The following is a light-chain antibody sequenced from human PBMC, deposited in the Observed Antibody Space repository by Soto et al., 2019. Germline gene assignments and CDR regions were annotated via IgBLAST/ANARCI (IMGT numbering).Light chain of an antibody. CDR1: NSDIGAYNF. CDR3: SSSAGIYHYLV. V-gene: IGLV2-14*01. Sequence: QSALTQPASVSGSPGQSITISCAGTNSDIGAYNFVSWYQQLPGKAPKLIIYEVSHRPSGISNRFSGSKSGNSASLSISGLQPDDESYYYCSSSAGIYHYLVFGGGTKLTVL. J-gene: IGLJ3*02. CDR2: EVS.